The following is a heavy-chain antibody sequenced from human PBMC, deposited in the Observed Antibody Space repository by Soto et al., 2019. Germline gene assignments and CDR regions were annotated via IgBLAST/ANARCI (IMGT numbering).Heavy chain of an antibody. CDR1: GVSISSYF. J-gene: IGHJ4*02. Sequence: SETLSLTCSVSGVSISSYFWSWIRQAPGRGLEWIGYTYHRGSTNYSPSLKSRVTISIDTSKSQFSLRLNSVTAADTAVYFCASGKGVDGSHYFDFWGQGTLVTVSS. CDR2: TYHRGST. V-gene: IGHV4-59*12. CDR3: ASGKGVDGSHYFDF. D-gene: IGHD1-26*01.